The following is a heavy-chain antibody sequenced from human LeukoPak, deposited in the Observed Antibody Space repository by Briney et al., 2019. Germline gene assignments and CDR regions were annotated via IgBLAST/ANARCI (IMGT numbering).Heavy chain of an antibody. CDR2: ISAYNGNT. CDR1: GYTFTSYD. D-gene: IGHD3-3*01. J-gene: IGHJ5*02. CDR3: ARDPRITIFGVVISWFDP. Sequence: ASVKVSCKASGYTFTSYDINWVRQAPGQGLEWMGWISAYNGNTNYAQKLQGRVTMTTDTSTSTAYMELRSLRSDDTAVYYCARDPRITIFGVVISWFDPWGQGTLVTVSS. V-gene: IGHV1-18*01.